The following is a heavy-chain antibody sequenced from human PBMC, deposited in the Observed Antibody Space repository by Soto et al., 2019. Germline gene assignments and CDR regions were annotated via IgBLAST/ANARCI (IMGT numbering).Heavy chain of an antibody. Sequence: QVQLVQSGAEVKKPGSSVKVSCKASGGTFSSYAISWVRQAPGQGLEWMGGIIPIFGTANYAQKFQGRVTITADESTSTAYMELSSLRSEDTAVYYCARIHPSSGYYKPNYYYYGMDVWGQGTTVTVSS. D-gene: IGHD3-9*01. CDR2: IIPIFGTA. V-gene: IGHV1-69*01. CDR3: ARIHPSSGYYKPNYYYYGMDV. CDR1: GGTFSSYA. J-gene: IGHJ6*02.